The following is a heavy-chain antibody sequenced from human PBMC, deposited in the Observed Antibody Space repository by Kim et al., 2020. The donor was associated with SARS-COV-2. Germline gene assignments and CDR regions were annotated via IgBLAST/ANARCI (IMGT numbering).Heavy chain of an antibody. Sequence: GESLKISCEASGYDFATYWITWVRQMPGEGLEWVGKIDPADSHINYNPSLQGHVTLSVDRSISTAYLQWDSLRPSDTAMYFCATWEMDYWGQGT. D-gene: IGHD1-26*01. CDR1: GYDFATYW. CDR2: IDPADSHI. CDR3: ATWEMDY. V-gene: IGHV5-10-1*01. J-gene: IGHJ4*02.